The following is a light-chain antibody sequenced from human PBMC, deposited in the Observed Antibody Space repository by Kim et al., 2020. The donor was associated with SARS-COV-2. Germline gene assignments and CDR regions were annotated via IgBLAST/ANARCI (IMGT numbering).Light chain of an antibody. J-gene: IGLJ2*01. CDR3: AGWDGSLSGVV. V-gene: IGLV1-47*01. CDR1: SSNIGINY. CDR2: RNN. Sequence: GQRVTMSCIRSSSNIGINYVFWYQKLPGMAPKLLIYRNNERPSGVPDRFSGGKTGASAALAISGLRSDDEGDYYCAGWDGSLSGVVFGGGTQLTVL.